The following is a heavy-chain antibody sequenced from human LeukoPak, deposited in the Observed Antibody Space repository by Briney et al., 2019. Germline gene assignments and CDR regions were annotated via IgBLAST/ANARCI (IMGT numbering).Heavy chain of an antibody. CDR2: ISSSSSII. Sequence: GGSLRLSCAASGFSFSSYEMNWVRQAPGKGLEWLSYISSSSSIIYYADSVKGRFTISRDNAKNSLYLQMNSLRAEDTAVYYCAELGITMIGGVWGKGTTVTISS. V-gene: IGHV3-48*03. CDR3: AELGITMIGGV. J-gene: IGHJ6*04. CDR1: GFSFSSYE. D-gene: IGHD3-10*02.